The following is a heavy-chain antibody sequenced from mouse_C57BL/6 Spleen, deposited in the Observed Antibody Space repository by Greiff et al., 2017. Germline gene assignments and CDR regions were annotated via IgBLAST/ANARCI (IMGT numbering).Heavy chain of an antibody. CDR3: ARTVSNYRYYFDY. Sequence: VQLQQSGPGLVQPSQSLSITCTVSGFSLTSYGVHWVRQSPGKGLEWLGVIWSGGSTDYNAAFISRLSISKDNSKSQVFFKMNSRQADDTAIYYCARTVSNYRYYFDYWGQGTTRTVSS. CDR1: GFSLTSYG. V-gene: IGHV2-2*01. J-gene: IGHJ2*01. D-gene: IGHD2-5*01. CDR2: IWSGGST.